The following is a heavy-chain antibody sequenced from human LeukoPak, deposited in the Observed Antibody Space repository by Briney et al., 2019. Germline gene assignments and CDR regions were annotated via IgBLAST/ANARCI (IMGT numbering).Heavy chain of an antibody. CDR3: ARHVEMATTFDY. V-gene: IGHV5-10-1*01. CDR2: TDPSDSYT. J-gene: IGHJ4*02. Sequence: ESLKISCKGSGYSFNTYWISWVRQVPGKGLEWMGTTDPSDSYTKYSPSFHGHVTISADKSISTAYLQWSGLKASDTAMYYCARHVEMATTFDYWGQGTLVTVSS. CDR1: GYSFNTYW. D-gene: IGHD5-24*01.